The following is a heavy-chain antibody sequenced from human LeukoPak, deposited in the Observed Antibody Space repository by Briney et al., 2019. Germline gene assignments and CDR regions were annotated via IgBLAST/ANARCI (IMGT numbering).Heavy chain of an antibody. D-gene: IGHD3-22*01. V-gene: IGHV1-69*04. CDR3: ARDDYYDSSGYYFGY. CDR1: GGTFSSYA. J-gene: IGHJ4*02. CDR2: IIPILGIA. Sequence: GASVKVSCKASGGTFSSYAISWVRQAPGQGLEWMGRIIPILGIANYTQKFQGRVTITADKSTSTAYMELSGLRSEDTAVYYCARDDYYDSSGYYFGYWGQGTLVTVSS.